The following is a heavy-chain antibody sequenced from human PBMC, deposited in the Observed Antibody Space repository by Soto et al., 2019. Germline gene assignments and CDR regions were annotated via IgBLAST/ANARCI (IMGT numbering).Heavy chain of an antibody. CDR1: DDSIRSSTSYY. CDR3: ARQYITIFGVLKPSLALDYFES. J-gene: IGHJ4*02. Sequence: SETLSLTCSVSDDSIRSSTSYYLGWVPHPPREGLEFLGSIYYDGNTYDNPSLKTRLTVSVDTSKNQVYLKLRSVTEAAKAVYFCARQYITIFGVLKPSLALDYFESWGQG. CDR2: IYYDGNT. V-gene: IGHV4-39*01. D-gene: IGHD3-3*01.